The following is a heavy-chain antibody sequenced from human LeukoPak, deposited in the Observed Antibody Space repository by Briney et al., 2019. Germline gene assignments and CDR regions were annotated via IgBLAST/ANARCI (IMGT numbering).Heavy chain of an antibody. CDR2: IWYDGSSK. V-gene: IGHV3-33*01. Sequence: GRSLRLSCAASGFTFSSYGMHWVRQAPGKGLEWVAVIWYDGSSKYYADSVKGRFTISRDNSKNTLYLQTNSLRAEDTAVYYCARDGSFGELDYWGQGTLVTVSS. CDR1: GFTFSSYG. J-gene: IGHJ4*02. CDR3: ARDGSFGELDY. D-gene: IGHD3-10*01.